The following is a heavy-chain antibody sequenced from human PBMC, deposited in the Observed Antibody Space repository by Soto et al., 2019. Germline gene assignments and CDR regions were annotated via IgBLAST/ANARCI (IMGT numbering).Heavy chain of an antibody. CDR3: ARGSGDTAMADDAFDF. J-gene: IGHJ3*01. CDR1: GYTFTGYY. V-gene: IGHV1-2*02. D-gene: IGHD5-18*01. Sequence: QVQLVQSGAEVKKPGASVKVSCKASGYTFTGYYMHWVRQAPGQGLEWMGWINPNSGGTNYAQKFQGRVTMTRDTSISTAYMERSRLRSDDTAVYYCARGSGDTAMADDAFDFWGQGTMVTVSS. CDR2: INPNSGGT.